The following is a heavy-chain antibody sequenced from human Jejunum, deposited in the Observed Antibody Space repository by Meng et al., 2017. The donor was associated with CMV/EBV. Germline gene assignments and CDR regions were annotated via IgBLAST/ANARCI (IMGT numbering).Heavy chain of an antibody. CDR1: GFTFCNYW. J-gene: IGHJ4*02. CDR3: VKDINSGFYFTY. CDR2: IKPDGTEQ. D-gene: IGHD1-26*01. V-gene: IGHV3-7*01. Sequence: ASGFTFCNYWMFWVRQAPGKGLEWVANIKPDGTEQHYVGSVRGRFTISRDNAKNSLYLQMNSLRVEDTAVYYCVKDINSGFYFTYWGQGTLVTVPQ.